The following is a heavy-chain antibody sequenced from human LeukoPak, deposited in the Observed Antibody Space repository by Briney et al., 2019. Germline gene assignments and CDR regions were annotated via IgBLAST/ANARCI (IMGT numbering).Heavy chain of an antibody. D-gene: IGHD5-24*01. CDR3: ARSRRDNYYYYYGMDV. CDR2: ISSSDTTI. Sequence: AGGSLRLSCAASGFTFSSYEMTWVRQAPGKGLEWVSNISSSDTTIHYADSVKGRFTISRDNARKSLYLQMNSLRAEDTAVYYCARSRRDNYYYYYGMDVWGQGTTVTVSS. V-gene: IGHV3-48*03. J-gene: IGHJ6*02. CDR1: GFTFSSYE.